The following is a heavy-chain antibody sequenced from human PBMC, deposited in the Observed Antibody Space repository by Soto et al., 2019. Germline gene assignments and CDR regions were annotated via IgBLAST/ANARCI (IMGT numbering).Heavy chain of an antibody. CDR1: GFTFSSYG. Sequence: QVQLVESGGGVVQPGRSLRLSCEVSGFTFSSYGMNWVRQAPGKGLEWVAAIYYDGSNKYYADSVRGRFTISRDNFKNTLYLHMNSLRAEDTAVYYCERDSKDDSSGYYAGFDYWGQGTLVTVSS. V-gene: IGHV3-33*01. D-gene: IGHD3-22*01. CDR3: ERDSKDDSSGYYAGFDY. J-gene: IGHJ4*02. CDR2: IYYDGSNK.